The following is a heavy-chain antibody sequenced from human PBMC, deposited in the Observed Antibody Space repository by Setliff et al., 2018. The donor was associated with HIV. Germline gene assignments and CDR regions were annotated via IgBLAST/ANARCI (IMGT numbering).Heavy chain of an antibody. Sequence: TGGSLRLSCAASGLTFSNYWMHWVRQAPGKGLEWVSRIDSDGSDTNYADSVRGRFAISRDNAKNSLYLQMNNLRADDTAVYYCAKYSSLGSWGQGTLVTVSS. V-gene: IGHV3-74*01. D-gene: IGHD3-16*01. CDR2: IDSDGSDT. CDR3: AKYSSLGS. CDR1: GLTFSNYW. J-gene: IGHJ5*02.